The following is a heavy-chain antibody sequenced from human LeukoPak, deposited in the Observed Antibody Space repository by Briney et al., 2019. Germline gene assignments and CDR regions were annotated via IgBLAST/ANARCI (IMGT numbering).Heavy chain of an antibody. CDR3: ARDRMVTYFDY. CDR2: IWYDGSNK. D-gene: IGHD5-18*01. J-gene: IGHJ4*02. Sequence: GRSLRLSCAASGFTLSSYGMHWVRQAPGKGLEWVAVIWYDGSNKYYADSVKGRFTISRDNSKNTLYLQMNSLRAEDTAMYYCARDRMVTYFDYWGQGTLVTVSS. CDR1: GFTLSSYG. V-gene: IGHV3-33*01.